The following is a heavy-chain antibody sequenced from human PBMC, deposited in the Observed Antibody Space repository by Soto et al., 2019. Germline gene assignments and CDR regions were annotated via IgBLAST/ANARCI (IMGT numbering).Heavy chain of an antibody. D-gene: IGHD2-15*01. CDR1: GFSFSSYW. V-gene: IGHV3-7*03. J-gene: IGHJ5*02. CDR3: ARPYCSGGSCYNWFDP. Sequence: GGSLRLSCAASGFSFSSYWMSWVRQAPGKGLQWVANIKQDGSQKYYVDSVRGRFTIYRDNAKNSLYLQMNSLRAEDTAIYYCARPYCSGGSCYNWFDPWGQGTLVTVSS. CDR2: IKQDGSQK.